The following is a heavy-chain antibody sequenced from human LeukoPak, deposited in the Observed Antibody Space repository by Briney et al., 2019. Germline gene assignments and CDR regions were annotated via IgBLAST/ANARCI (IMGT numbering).Heavy chain of an antibody. CDR3: VIEIVVVPAATNY. Sequence: QPGGSLRLSCAASGFNYTSYTMNWVRQAPGMGLEWLSYISATRGITYYADSVKGRFTISRDNAKNSLYLQMNSLRAEDTAVYYCVIEIVVVPAATNYWGQGTLVTVSS. D-gene: IGHD2-2*01. CDR2: ISATRGIT. CDR1: GFNYTSYT. J-gene: IGHJ4*02. V-gene: IGHV3-48*04.